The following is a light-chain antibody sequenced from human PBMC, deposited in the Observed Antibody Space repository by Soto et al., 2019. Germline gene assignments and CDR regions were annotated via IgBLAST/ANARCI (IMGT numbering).Light chain of an antibody. CDR1: QSISSS. V-gene: IGKV1D-12*01. J-gene: IGKJ4*01. Sequence: DIQMTQSPSSVSASVGDRVTITCRASQSISSSLGWYQQKPGKAPKLLIYAASSLNSGVPPRFSGSGSGTDFSLTISSLQPEDFATYYCQQANSFPFTFGRGTKVEIK. CDR2: AAS. CDR3: QQANSFPFT.